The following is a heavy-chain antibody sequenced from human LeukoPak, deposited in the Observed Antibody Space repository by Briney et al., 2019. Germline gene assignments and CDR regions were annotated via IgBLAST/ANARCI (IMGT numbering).Heavy chain of an antibody. V-gene: IGHV1-69*05. CDR3: ASPYCSSNSCYHYYFDY. D-gene: IGHD2-2*01. CDR1: GGTFTSYA. Sequence: ASVRVSCKASGGTFTSYAISWVRQAPGQGVEGRGGRIPIFGKANYEQKFRRRVTITTDESTSPAYLELSSLRSEDTPVYYCASPYCSSNSCYHYYFDYWGQGTLVTVSS. J-gene: IGHJ4*02. CDR2: RIPIFGKA.